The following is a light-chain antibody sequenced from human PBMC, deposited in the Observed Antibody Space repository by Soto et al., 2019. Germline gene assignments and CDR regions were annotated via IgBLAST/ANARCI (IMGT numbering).Light chain of an antibody. V-gene: IGKV3-11*01. Sequence: EIVLTQSPATLSLSPGERATLSCRASQSVGSFLAWYQQKPGQAPRLLIYDTSIRATGIPARFSGSGSGTDFTLTISSLQSEDFAVYFCQQYHIWPSWTFGQGTKVDI. CDR2: DTS. CDR3: QQYHIWPSWT. J-gene: IGKJ1*01. CDR1: QSVGSF.